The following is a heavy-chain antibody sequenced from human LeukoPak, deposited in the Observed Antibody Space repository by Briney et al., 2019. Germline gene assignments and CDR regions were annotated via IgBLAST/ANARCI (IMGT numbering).Heavy chain of an antibody. CDR1: GFTFSSYA. D-gene: IGHD6-19*01. CDR3: AKEAVAGNYYYYYGMDV. CDR2: ISYDGSNK. Sequence: PGGSLRLSCAASGFTFSSYAMHWVRQAPGKGLEWVAVISYDGSNKYYADSVKGRFTISRDNSKNTLYLQMNSLRAEDTAVYYCAKEAVAGNYYYYYGMDVWGQGTTVTVSS. J-gene: IGHJ6*02. V-gene: IGHV3-30-3*01.